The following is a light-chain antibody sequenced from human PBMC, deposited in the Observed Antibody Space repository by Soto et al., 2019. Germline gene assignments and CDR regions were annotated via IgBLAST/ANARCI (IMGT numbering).Light chain of an antibody. CDR2: DAS. V-gene: IGKV3-11*01. Sequence: VLTQSPASLSLSPGERATLSCRASQSVSSYLAWYQQKPGQAPRLLIYDASNRATGIPDRFSGSGSGTDFTLTISSLQPEDFTTYYCPHYNSYPIPFGQGTRLEI. CDR1: QSVSSY. J-gene: IGKJ5*01. CDR3: PHYNSYPIP.